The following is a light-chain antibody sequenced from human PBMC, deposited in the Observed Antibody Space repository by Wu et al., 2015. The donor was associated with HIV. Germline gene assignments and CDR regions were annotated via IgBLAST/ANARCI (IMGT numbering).Light chain of an antibody. J-gene: IGKJ1*01. CDR3: QQYHSSPWT. V-gene: IGKV1-5*03. CDR2: EAS. Sequence: DIEMTQSPSTLPASVGDRVTITCRASQNISTWLAWYQQKPGKAPKLLIYEASDLERGVPSRFSGSGSGTEFTLSISSLQPDDFETYHCQQYHSSPWTFGQGTKVEIK. CDR1: QNISTW.